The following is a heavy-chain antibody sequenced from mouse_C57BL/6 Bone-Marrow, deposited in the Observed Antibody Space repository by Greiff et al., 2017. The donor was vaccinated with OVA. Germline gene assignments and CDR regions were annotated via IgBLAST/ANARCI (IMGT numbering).Heavy chain of an antibody. J-gene: IGHJ2*01. Sequence: EVNLVESGGGLVKPGGSLKLSCAASGFTFSSYAMSWVRQTPEKRLEWVATISDGGSYTYYPDNVKGRFTISRDNAKNNLYLQMSHLKSEDTAMYYCAIYYGNFDYWGQGTTLTVSS. D-gene: IGHD2-1*01. CDR2: ISDGGSYT. CDR3: AIYYGNFDY. CDR1: GFTFSSYA. V-gene: IGHV5-4*03.